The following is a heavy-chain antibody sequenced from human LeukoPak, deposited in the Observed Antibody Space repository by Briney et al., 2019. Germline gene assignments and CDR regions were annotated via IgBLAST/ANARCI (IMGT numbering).Heavy chain of an antibody. V-gene: IGHV1-2*02. CDR3: AREDKVRGVDY. J-gene: IGHJ4*02. D-gene: IGHD3-10*01. CDR1: GYTFTGYY. Sequence: ASVTVSSKASGYTFTGYYMHWVRQAPGQGLEWMGWINPNSGGTNYAQKFQGRVTMTRDTSISTAYMELSRLRSDDTAVYYCAREDKVRGVDYWGQGTLVTVSS. CDR2: INPNSGGT.